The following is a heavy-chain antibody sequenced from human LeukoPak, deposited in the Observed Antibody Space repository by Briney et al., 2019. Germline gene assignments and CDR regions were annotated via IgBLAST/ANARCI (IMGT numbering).Heavy chain of an antibody. CDR1: GGSVSSNSAA. CDR2: TYYWSKWYN. Sequence: SQTLPLTCAISGGSVSSNSAAWNWIRQSPSRGLEWLGRTYYWSKWYNDYAVSVKSRITINPDTSKNQFSLQLNSVTPEDTAVYYCARVSYVLGYCSGGSCYRNWFDPWGQGTLVTVSS. CDR3: ARVSYVLGYCSGGSCYRNWFDP. D-gene: IGHD2-15*01. J-gene: IGHJ5*02. V-gene: IGHV6-1*01.